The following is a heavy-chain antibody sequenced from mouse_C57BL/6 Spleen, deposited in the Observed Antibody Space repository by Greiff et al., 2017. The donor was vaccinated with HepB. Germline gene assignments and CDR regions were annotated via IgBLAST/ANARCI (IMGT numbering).Heavy chain of an antibody. J-gene: IGHJ1*03. CDR1: GFTFSDYY. V-gene: IGHV5-16*01. CDR3: ARAGFNFYWYFDV. D-gene: IGHD3-1*01. CDR2: INYDGSST. Sequence: EVQLVESEGGLVQPGSSMKLSCTASGFTFSDYYMAWVRQVPEKGLEWVANINYDGSSTYYLDSLKSRFIISRDNAKNILYLQMSSLKSEDTATYYCARAGFNFYWYFDVWGTGTTVTVSS.